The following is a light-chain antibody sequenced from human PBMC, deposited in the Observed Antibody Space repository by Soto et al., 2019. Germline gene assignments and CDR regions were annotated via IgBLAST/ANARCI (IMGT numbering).Light chain of an antibody. CDR1: QSISSW. Sequence: DIPMTQSPSTLSASVGDRVTITCRASQSISSWLAWYQQKPGKAPKLLIYKASSLESGVPSRFSGRGSGTELTLTISSLQPDDFATYYCQQYNSYSAWTFGQGTKVEIK. J-gene: IGKJ1*01. CDR3: QQYNSYSAWT. CDR2: KAS. V-gene: IGKV1-5*03.